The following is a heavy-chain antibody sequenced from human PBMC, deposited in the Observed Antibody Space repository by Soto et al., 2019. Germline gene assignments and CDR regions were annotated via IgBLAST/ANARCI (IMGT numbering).Heavy chain of an antibody. J-gene: IGHJ4*02. CDR1: GFSFGTYV. CDR3: TRGPRSTSTGTGAF. Sequence: EVQLLESGGGMVEPRGSLKLSCAASGFSFGTYVMNWVRQAPGKGLEWVSRINDDGISTNYADSVKGRFTISRDNAKNTLYLQMNALRVEDTAVYYCTRGPRSTSTGTGAFWGQGTLVTVSS. CDR2: INDDGIST. V-gene: IGHV3-74*01. D-gene: IGHD1-1*01.